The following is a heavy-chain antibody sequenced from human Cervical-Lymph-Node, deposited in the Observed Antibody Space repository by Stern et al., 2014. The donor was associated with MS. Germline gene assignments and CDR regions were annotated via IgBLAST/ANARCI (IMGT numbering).Heavy chain of an antibody. CDR1: GFTFSNYG. CDR2: IWYDGSFK. V-gene: IGHV3-33*01. Sequence: MQLVESGGGVVPPGRSLRLSCAASGFTFSNYGMHWVRQAPGKGLEWAAVIWYDGSFKYYADSVKGRVTISRDNSKNTLYLQMNSLRAEDTAVYYCVTDSSSSVYYYDMDVWGQGTTVTVSS. J-gene: IGHJ6*02. CDR3: VTDSSSSVYYYDMDV. D-gene: IGHD6-6*01.